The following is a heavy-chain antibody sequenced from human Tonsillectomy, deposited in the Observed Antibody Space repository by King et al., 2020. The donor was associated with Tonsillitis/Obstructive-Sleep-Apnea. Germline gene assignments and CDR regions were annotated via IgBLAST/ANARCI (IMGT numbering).Heavy chain of an antibody. V-gene: IGHV3-23*04. CDR3: VAKCTSCLKAIDY. CDR2: ISGSGGNT. D-gene: IGHD2-2*01. CDR1: GSTFSSYA. J-gene: IGHJ4*02. Sequence: VQLVESGGDLVQPGGSLRLSCATSGSTFSSYAMNWVRQAPGKGLEWLSGISGSGGNTFYAGSVKGRFTISRDNSKNTLYLQMNSLRAEDTAIYYGVAKCTSCLKAIDYWGQGTPVTVSS.